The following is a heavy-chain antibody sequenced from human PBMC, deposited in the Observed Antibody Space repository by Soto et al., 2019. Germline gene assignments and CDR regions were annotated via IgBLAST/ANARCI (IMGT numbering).Heavy chain of an antibody. V-gene: IGHV3-64*01. CDR3: ARGGRGYEFDY. CDR2: ISSNGGST. D-gene: IGHD5-12*01. Sequence: GGSLRLSCAASGFTFSSYAMHWVRQAPGKGLEYVSAISSNGGSTDYANSVKGRFTISRDNSKNTLYLQMGSLRAEDMAVYYCARGGRGYEFDYWGQGNLVTVSS. J-gene: IGHJ4*02. CDR1: GFTFSSYA.